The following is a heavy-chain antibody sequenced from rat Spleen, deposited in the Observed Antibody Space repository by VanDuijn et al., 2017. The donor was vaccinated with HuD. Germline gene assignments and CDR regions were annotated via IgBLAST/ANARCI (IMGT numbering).Heavy chain of an antibody. CDR3: ARQDGLRIVDY. J-gene: IGHJ2*01. D-gene: IGHD1-6*01. CDR1: GFTFSDYY. CDR2: ISSDGRRN. V-gene: IGHV5-7*01. Sequence: EVQLVESGGGLVQPGRSLKLSCVASGFTFSDYYMAWVRQAPTKGLEWVATISSDGRRNYYRDSVKGRFTISRDNAKSTLYLQMDSLRSEDTATYYCARQDGLRIVDYWGQGVMVTVSS.